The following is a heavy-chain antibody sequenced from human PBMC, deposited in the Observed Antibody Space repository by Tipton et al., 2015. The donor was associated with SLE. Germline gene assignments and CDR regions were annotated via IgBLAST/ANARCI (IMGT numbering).Heavy chain of an antibody. J-gene: IGHJ3*02. CDR1: GGSISGYY. Sequence: TLSLTCTVSGGSISGYYWSWIRQPPGKGLEWIGEINHSGSTNYNPSLKSRVTISVDTSKNQFSLKLSSVTAADTAVYYCARGPGNLGDAFDIWGQGTMVTVSS. CDR3: ARGPGNLGDAFDI. D-gene: IGHD4-23*01. V-gene: IGHV4-34*01. CDR2: INHSGST.